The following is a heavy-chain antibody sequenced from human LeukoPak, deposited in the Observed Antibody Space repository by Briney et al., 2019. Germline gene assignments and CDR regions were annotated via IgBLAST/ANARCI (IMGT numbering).Heavy chain of an antibody. CDR1: TFTFSDYG. V-gene: IGHV3-30*02. D-gene: IGHD6-19*01. J-gene: IGHJ4*02. CDR2: IRYDGTKT. CDR3: ARELRWLAVIFDY. Sequence: GGSLRLSCIGSTFTFSDYGMHWVRQAPGKGLEWVAFIRYDGTKTYYADSAKGRFTISRDNAKNSLYLQMNSLRAEDTAVYYCARELRWLAVIFDYWGQGTLVTVSS.